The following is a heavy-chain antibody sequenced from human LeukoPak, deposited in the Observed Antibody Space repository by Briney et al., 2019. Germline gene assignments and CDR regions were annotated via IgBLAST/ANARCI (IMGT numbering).Heavy chain of an antibody. J-gene: IGHJ4*02. CDR3: ARGDYYDSSTLAYFDY. D-gene: IGHD3-22*01. CDR1: GGSISSSSYY. Sequence: SETLSLTCTVSGGSISSSSYYWGWIRQPAGKGLEWIGRIYTSGSTNYNPSPKSRVTISVDTSKNQFSLKLSSVTAADTAVYYCARGDYYDSSTLAYFDYWGQGTLVTVSS. CDR2: IYTSGST. V-gene: IGHV4-61*02.